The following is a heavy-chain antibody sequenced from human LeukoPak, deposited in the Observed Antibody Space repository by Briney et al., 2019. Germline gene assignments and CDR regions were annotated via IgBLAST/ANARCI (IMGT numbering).Heavy chain of an antibody. Sequence: ASVKVSCKASGYTFTGYYMHWVRQAPGQGLEWMGWINPNSGGTNYAQKFQGRVTMTRDTSISTAYMGLSRLRSDDTAVYYCARDGNEAVAGTGAVTHWGQGTLVTVSS. CDR2: INPNSGGT. CDR1: GYTFTGYY. J-gene: IGHJ4*02. V-gene: IGHV1-2*02. CDR3: ARDGNEAVAGTGAVTH. D-gene: IGHD6-19*01.